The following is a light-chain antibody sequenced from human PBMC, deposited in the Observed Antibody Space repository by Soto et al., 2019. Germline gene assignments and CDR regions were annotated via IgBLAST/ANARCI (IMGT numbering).Light chain of an antibody. V-gene: IGKV1-5*03. CDR2: KAS. Sequence: DIQKTQAPSTLSGSVGDRVTITCRASQTISSWLAWYQQKPGKAPKLLIYKASTLKSGVPSRFSGSGSGTDFTLTISSLQPEDFATYYCQQSYSTPWTFGQGTKVDVK. CDR3: QQSYSTPWT. CDR1: QTISSW. J-gene: IGKJ1*01.